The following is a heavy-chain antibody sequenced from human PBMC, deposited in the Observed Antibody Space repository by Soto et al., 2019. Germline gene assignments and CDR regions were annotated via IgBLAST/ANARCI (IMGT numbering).Heavy chain of an antibody. J-gene: IGHJ1*01. CDR1: GFTFSTYA. CDR3: AKAEGSSYGTEYSQH. D-gene: IGHD6-13*01. CDR2: IISSGGST. V-gene: IGHV3-23*01. Sequence: EVQLLESGGGLVQPGGSLRLSCAASGFTFSTYAMNWVRQAPGKGLEWVSLIISSGGSTYYADSVKGRFTISRDNSKNTLYLQMNSLRAYDTAVYYCAKAEGSSYGTEYSQHWGQGTLVTVAS.